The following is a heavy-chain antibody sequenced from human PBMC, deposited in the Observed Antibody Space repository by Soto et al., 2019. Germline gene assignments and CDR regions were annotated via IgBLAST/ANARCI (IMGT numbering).Heavy chain of an antibody. J-gene: IGHJ4*02. CDR1: GDSITSGTHY. Sequence: QVQLQESCPGLVKPSQTLSLTCTVSGDSITSGTHYWSWIRQPPDKALEWLGYIHHSGNTNYNPSLLSRLTISVDTSKKQFSLKLSSVTAADPAMYYCARARGYGGDSYFDYWGQGTLVTVSS. V-gene: IGHV4-31*03. CDR3: ARARGYGGDSYFDY. CDR2: IHHSGNT. D-gene: IGHD2-21*01.